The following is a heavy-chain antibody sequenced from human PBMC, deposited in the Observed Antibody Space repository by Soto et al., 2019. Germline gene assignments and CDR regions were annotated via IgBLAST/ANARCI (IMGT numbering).Heavy chain of an antibody. V-gene: IGHV4-4*02. CDR2: VHISGHS. CDR3: ARVRQGCSANNCYFDP. Sequence: SETLSLTCTLPGGSVRAPDWWNWVRQSPDKGLEWIAEVHISGHSNYNPSLRSRVSVSIDSSKNQFYLNLNSVTAADTAIYYCARVRQGCSANNCYFDPWGQGTQVTVSS. D-gene: IGHD1-1*01. CDR1: GGSVRAPDW. J-gene: IGHJ5*01.